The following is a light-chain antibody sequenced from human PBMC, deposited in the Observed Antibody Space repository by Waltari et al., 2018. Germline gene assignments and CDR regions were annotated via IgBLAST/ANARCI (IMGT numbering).Light chain of an antibody. V-gene: IGKV3-15*01. J-gene: IGKJ1*01. CDR3: QQYNNWPQT. Sequence: EIVMTQSPATLSVSPGARATLSCRASQSVSSNLAWYQQKPGQAPRLLIYGASTRATGIPARFSGSGSGTEFTLTISSLRSEDFAVYYCQQYNNWPQTFGQGTKVEIK. CDR2: GAS. CDR1: QSVSSN.